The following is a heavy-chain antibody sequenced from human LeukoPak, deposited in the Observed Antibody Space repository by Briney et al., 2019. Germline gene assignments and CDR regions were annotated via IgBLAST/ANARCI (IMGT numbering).Heavy chain of an antibody. CDR3: AKDRMYCSGGSCHNWFDP. CDR2: ISGSGGST. J-gene: IGHJ5*02. CDR1: GFTFSSYA. V-gene: IGHV3-23*01. Sequence: GGSLRLSCAASGFTFSSYAMSWVRQAPGKGLEWVSVISGSGGSTYYADSVKGRFTISRDNSKNTLYLQMNSLRAEDTAVYYCAKDRMYCSGGSCHNWFDPWGQGTLVTVSS. D-gene: IGHD2-15*01.